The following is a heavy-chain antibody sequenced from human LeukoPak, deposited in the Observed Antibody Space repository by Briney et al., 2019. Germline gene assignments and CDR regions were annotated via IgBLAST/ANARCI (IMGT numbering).Heavy chain of an antibody. Sequence: ASVKVSCKASGYTFTSYDINWVRQATGQGLEWMGWMNPNSGNTGYAQKFQGRVTITRDTSISTAYMELSSLRSEDTAVYYCARGAFTMVRGPMDVWGKGTTVTASS. CDR2: MNPNSGNT. CDR1: GYTFTSYD. CDR3: ARGAFTMVRGPMDV. V-gene: IGHV1-8*03. D-gene: IGHD3-10*01. J-gene: IGHJ6*03.